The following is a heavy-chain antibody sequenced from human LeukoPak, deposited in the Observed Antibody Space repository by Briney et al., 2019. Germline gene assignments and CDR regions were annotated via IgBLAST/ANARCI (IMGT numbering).Heavy chain of an antibody. D-gene: IGHD4-17*01. J-gene: IGHJ5*02. Sequence: PSETLSLTCTVSGGSISSYYWGWIRQPPGKGLEWIGYIYYSGSTNYNPSLKSRVTISVDTSKNQFSLKLSSVTAADTAVYYCARALGDDYGDDWFDPWGQGTLVTVSS. CDR2: IYYSGST. CDR3: ARALGDDYGDDWFDP. V-gene: IGHV4-59*01. CDR1: GGSISSYY.